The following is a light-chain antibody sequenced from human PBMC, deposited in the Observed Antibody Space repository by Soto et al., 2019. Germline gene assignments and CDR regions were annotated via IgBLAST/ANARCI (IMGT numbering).Light chain of an antibody. CDR1: SSDVGTYNL. J-gene: IGLJ7*01. Sequence: QSALTPPASVSGSPGQSITISCTGASSDVGTYNLVSWYRQHPGKAPKLIIYEGNKRPSGVSNRFSGSKSGNTASLAISGLRSEDEADYYCAAWDDSLSRAVFGGGTQLTVL. CDR2: EGN. V-gene: IGLV2-14*02. CDR3: AAWDDSLSRAV.